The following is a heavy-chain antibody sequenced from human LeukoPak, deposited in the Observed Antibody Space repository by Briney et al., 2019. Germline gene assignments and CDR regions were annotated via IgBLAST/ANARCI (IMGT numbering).Heavy chain of an antibody. CDR3: ARRAPFYYNSWSPTHDYGMDV. J-gene: IGHJ6*02. CDR1: GFTFSDYY. Sequence: GGSLRLSCAASGFTFSDYYMAWLRQAPGKGLEWISYISTSGSAVYYADSVKGRITMSRDNAKNSLYLQMNSLRAEDTAVYYCARRAPFYYNSWSPTHDYGMDVWGQGTTVTVSS. V-gene: IGHV3-11*01. D-gene: IGHD5-24*01. CDR2: ISTSGSAV.